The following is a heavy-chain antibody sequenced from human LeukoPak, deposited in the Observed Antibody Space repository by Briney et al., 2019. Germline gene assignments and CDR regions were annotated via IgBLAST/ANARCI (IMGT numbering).Heavy chain of an antibody. Sequence: PSETLSLTCAVYGGSFSGYYWSWIRQPPGKGLEWIGEINHSGSTNYNPSLKSRVTISVDTSKNQFPLKLSSVTAADTAVYYCARDAVGYSIDYWGQGTLVTVSS. CDR1: GGSFSGYY. V-gene: IGHV4-34*01. CDR2: INHSGST. J-gene: IGHJ4*02. D-gene: IGHD5-24*01. CDR3: ARDAVGYSIDY.